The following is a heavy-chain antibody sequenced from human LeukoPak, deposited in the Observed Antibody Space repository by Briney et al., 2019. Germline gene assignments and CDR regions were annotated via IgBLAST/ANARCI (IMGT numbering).Heavy chain of an antibody. CDR1: GFTVSSNY. CDR2: IYSGGST. J-gene: IGHJ4*02. V-gene: IGHV3-53*01. D-gene: IGHD2-2*01. CDR3: AKDATSTSPDYFDY. Sequence: GGSLRLSCAASGFTVSSNYMSWVRQAPGKGLEWVSVIYSGGSTYYADSVKGRFTISRDNSKNTLYLQMNSLRAEDTAVYYCAKDATSTSPDYFDYWGQGTLVTVSS.